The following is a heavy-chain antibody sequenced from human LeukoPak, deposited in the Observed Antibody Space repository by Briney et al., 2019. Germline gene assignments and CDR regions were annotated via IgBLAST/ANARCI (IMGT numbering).Heavy chain of an antibody. CDR1: EFIFSNYG. CDR2: ISSNGGTT. J-gene: IGHJ4*02. D-gene: IGHD6-19*01. V-gene: IGHV3-64*02. CDR3: ARVPFSSGWYDY. Sequence: GGSLRLSCAASEFIFSNYGMHWVRQAPGRGLEFVSRISSNGGTTYYADSLKGRFTISRDNSKNTVYLQMASLRPEDMAVYYCARVPFSSGWYDYWGQGTLVTVSS.